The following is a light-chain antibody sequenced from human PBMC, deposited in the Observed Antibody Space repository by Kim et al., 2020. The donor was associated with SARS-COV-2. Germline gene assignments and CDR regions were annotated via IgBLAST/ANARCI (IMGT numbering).Light chain of an antibody. V-gene: IGKV1D-12*01. Sequence: ASVGDRVTITGRASQDVRGWLAWYQQKPGKAPNLLIYTTSNWQSGVPSRFSGSGSGTVFTLTISSLQPEDFATYYCQQADRFPLTFGGGTKVEIK. J-gene: IGKJ4*01. CDR1: QDVRGW. CDR2: TTS. CDR3: QQADRFPLT.